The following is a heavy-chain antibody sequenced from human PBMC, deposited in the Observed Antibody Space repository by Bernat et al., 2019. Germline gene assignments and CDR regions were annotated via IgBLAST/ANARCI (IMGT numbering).Heavy chain of an antibody. Sequence: EVQLVETGGGLIQPGGSLRLSCAASGFTVSSNYMSWVRQAPGKGLEWVSVIYSGGSTYYADSVKGRFTISRDNSKNTLYLQMNSLRAEDTAVYYCARDPTYYDIWTGYFDYWGQGTLVTVSS. CDR3: ARDPTYYDIWTGYFDY. CDR2: IYSGGST. D-gene: IGHD3-9*01. CDR1: GFTVSSNY. J-gene: IGHJ4*02. V-gene: IGHV3-53*05.